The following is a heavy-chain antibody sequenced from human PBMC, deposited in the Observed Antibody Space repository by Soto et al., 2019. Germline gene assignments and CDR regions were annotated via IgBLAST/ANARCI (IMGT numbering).Heavy chain of an antibody. D-gene: IGHD2-2*02. CDR2: INPSGGST. CDR1: GYTFTSYY. CDR3: ARDSTSTGDCSSTSCYNNWFDP. Sequence: ASVKVSCKASGYTFTSYYMHWVRQAPGQGLEWMGIINPSGGSTSYAQKFQGRVTMTRDTSTSTVYMELSSLRSEDTAVYYCARDSTSTGDCSSTSCYNNWFDPWGQGTLVTVSS. J-gene: IGHJ5*02. V-gene: IGHV1-46*01.